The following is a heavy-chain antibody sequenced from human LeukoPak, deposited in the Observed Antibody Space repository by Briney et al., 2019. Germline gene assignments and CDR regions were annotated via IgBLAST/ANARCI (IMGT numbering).Heavy chain of an antibody. J-gene: IGHJ4*02. CDR3: ARGGYSYTNDY. V-gene: IGHV1-69*13. D-gene: IGHD5-18*01. CDR2: IIPIFGTA. CDR1: GYTFTGYY. Sequence: SVKVSCKASGYTFTGYYMHWVRQAPGQGLEWMGGIIPIFGTANYAQKFQGRVTITADESTSTAYMELSSLRSEDTAVYYCARGGYSYTNDYWGQGTLVTVSS.